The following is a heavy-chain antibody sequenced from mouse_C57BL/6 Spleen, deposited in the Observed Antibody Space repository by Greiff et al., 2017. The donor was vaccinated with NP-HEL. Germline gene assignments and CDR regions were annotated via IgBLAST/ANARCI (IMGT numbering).Heavy chain of an antibody. CDR1: GFNIKDVY. Sequence: EVKLEESGAELVRPGASVKLSCTASGFNIKDVYMHWVKQRPEQGLEWIGWIDPENGDTEYASKFQGKATITADTSSNTAYLQLSSLTSEDTAVYYCTPYSWFAYWGQGTLVTVSA. CDR2: IDPENGDT. D-gene: IGHD1-1*01. J-gene: IGHJ3*01. CDR3: TPYSWFAY. V-gene: IGHV14-4*01.